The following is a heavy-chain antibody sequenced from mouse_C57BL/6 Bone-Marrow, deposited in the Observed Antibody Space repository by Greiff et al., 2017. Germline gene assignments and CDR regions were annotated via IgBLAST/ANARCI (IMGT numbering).Heavy chain of an antibody. CDR3: ARDDPAWFAY. CDR2: IYPGDGDT. D-gene: IGHD2-3*01. CDR1: GYAFSSSW. Sequence: QVQLQQSGPELVQPGASVTISCKASGYAFSSSWMNWVKQRPGKGLEWIGRIYPGDGDTNYNGEFKGKATLTADKSSSTAYMQLSSLTSEDSAVYFCARDDPAWFAYWGQGTLVTVSA. J-gene: IGHJ3*01. V-gene: IGHV1-82*01.